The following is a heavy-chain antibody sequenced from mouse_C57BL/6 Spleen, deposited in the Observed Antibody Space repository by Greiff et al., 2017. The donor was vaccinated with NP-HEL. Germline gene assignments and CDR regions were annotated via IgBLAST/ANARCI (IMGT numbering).Heavy chain of an antibody. CDR1: GYPITSGYY. CDR2: ISYDGSN. D-gene: IGHD1-1*01. J-gene: IGHJ1*03. CDR3: AYGSWYFDV. Sequence: EVQLQESGPGLVKPSQSLSLTCSVTGYPITSGYYWNWIRQFPGNKLEWMGYISYDGSNNYNPSPKNRISITRDTSKNQFFLKLNSVTTEDTATYYCAYGSWYFDVWGTGTTVTVSS. V-gene: IGHV3-6*01.